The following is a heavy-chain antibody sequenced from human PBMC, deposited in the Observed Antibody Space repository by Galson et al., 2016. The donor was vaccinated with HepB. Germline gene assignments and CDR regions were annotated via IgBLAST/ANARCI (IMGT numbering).Heavy chain of an antibody. CDR2: INAGNGNT. CDR1: GYTFTSYT. Sequence: SVKVSCKASGYTFTSYTIHWVRQAPGQRLEWMGWINAGNGNTKYSQKFQGRVTITRDTSASTAYMELSSLRSEDTAVYYCARDSKQWGVDGWGQGTLVTVSS. D-gene: IGHD1-26*01. CDR3: ARDSKQWGVDG. V-gene: IGHV1-3*01. J-gene: IGHJ4*02.